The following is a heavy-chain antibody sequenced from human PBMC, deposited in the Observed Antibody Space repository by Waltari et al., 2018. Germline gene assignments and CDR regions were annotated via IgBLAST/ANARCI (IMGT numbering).Heavy chain of an antibody. J-gene: IGHJ4*02. D-gene: IGHD2-2*01. V-gene: IGHV4-39*01. CDR3: ARQGLYCRSSNCVGLDFSH. CDR1: GGPVTDTSYF. Sequence: QESGPGLLKPSETLSLTCAVSGGPVTDTSYFWGWIRQAPGKGLEWLGNIYYDGNTNYNPSLKSRVSISVDTSQKQFSLKLTSVTATDTAVYYCARQGLYCRSSNCVGLDFSHWGQGTLVAVS. CDR2: IYYDGNT.